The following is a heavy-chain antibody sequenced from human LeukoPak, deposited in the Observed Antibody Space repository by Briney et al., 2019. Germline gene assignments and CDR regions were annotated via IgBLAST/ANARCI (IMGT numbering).Heavy chain of an antibody. V-gene: IGHV3-33*01. CDR1: GFTFNTYG. Sequence: PGGSLRLSCAASGFTFNTYGMHWVRQAPGKGLEWVAVIWYSGSNKYYAPSVRGRFTVSRDNSKNTLYLQMTSLRAEDTAVYYCARDRGPGSFGYYNYYMDVWGKGTTVTVSS. CDR2: IWYSGSNK. J-gene: IGHJ6*03. CDR3: ARDRGPGSFGYYNYYMDV. D-gene: IGHD1-14*01.